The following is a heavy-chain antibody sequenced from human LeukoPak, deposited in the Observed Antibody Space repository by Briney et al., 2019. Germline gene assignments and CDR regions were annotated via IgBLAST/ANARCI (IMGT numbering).Heavy chain of an antibody. J-gene: IGHJ4*02. CDR1: GYTFTDST. D-gene: IGHD3-10*01. V-gene: IGHV1-3*01. CDR2: ISAGHGNT. Sequence: GASVKVSCKTSGYTFTDSTMHWVCQAPGQGLVWMGWISAGHGNTIYLEKFQGRVTITRDTSASTVYMELSSLRSEDTAVYYCARLMVRGESYWGQGTLVTVSS. CDR3: ARLMVRGESY.